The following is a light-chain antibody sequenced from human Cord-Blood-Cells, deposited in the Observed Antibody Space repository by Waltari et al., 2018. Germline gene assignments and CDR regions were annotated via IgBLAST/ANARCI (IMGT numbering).Light chain of an antibody. J-gene: IGLJ3*02. CDR1: SSDVGGYNY. CDR2: DVS. Sequence: QSALTQPRSVSGSPGQSVTIPCTGTSSDVGGYNYFSWYQQHPGYAPKLMIYDVSKRPSGVPDRFSGSKSGNTASLTISGLQAEDEADYYCCSYAGSYTWVFGGGTKLTVL. CDR3: CSYAGSYTWV. V-gene: IGLV2-11*01.